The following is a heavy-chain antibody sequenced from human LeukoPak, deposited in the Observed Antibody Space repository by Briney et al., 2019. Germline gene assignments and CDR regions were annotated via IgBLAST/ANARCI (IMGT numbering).Heavy chain of an antibody. Sequence: GGSLRLSCAASGFTFSSYAMSWVRQAPGKGLEWVSAISGSGGSTYYADSVKGRSTISRDNSKNTLYLQMNSLRAEDTAVYYCAKVYSSGWYYFDYWGQGTLVTVSS. CDR3: AKVYSSGWYYFDY. D-gene: IGHD6-19*01. CDR2: ISGSGGST. J-gene: IGHJ4*02. V-gene: IGHV3-23*01. CDR1: GFTFSSYA.